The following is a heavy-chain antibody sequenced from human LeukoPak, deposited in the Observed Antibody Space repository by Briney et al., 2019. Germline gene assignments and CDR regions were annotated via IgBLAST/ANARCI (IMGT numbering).Heavy chain of an antibody. D-gene: IGHD6-13*01. CDR2: ISSSSSYI. V-gene: IGHV3-21*01. CDR1: GFTFSSYS. CDR3: ARGSGGAAVIFDY. Sequence: GGSLRLSCAASGFTFSSYSMNWVRQAPGKGLEWVSSISSSSSYIYYADSVKGRFTISRDNAKNSLYLRMNSLRAEDTAVYYCARGSGGAAVIFDYWGQGTLVTVSS. J-gene: IGHJ4*02.